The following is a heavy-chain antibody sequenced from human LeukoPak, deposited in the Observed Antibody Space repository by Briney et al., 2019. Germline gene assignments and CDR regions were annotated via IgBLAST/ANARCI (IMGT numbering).Heavy chain of an antibody. CDR2: ISDTGNT. V-gene: IGHV3-23*01. CDR1: GFTLSSYA. J-gene: IGHJ4*02. CDR3: AKDRLGAILYFDY. D-gene: IGHD1-26*01. Sequence: GGSLRLSCAASGFTLSSYAMSWVRQAPGKGLEWVSAISDTGNTYHADSVKGRFTISRDNSKNTLYVQMNGLRAGDTAVYYCAKDRLGAILYFDYWGQGTLVTVSS.